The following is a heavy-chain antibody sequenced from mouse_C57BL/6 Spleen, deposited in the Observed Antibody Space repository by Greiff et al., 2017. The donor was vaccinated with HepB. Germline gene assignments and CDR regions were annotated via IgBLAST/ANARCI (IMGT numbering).Heavy chain of an antibody. CDR3: AREVNGYHGAMDY. D-gene: IGHD2-2*01. CDR2: IHPNSGST. V-gene: IGHV1-64*01. Sequence: QVQLQQPGAELVKPGASVKLSCKASGYTFTSYWMHWVKQRPGQGLEWIGMIHPNSGSTNYNEKFKSKATLTVDKSSSTAYMQLSSLTSEDSAVYYCAREVNGYHGAMDYWGQGTSVTVSS. CDR1: GYTFTSYW. J-gene: IGHJ4*01.